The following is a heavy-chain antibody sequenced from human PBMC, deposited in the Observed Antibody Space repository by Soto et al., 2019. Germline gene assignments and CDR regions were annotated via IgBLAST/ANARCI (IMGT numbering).Heavy chain of an antibody. V-gene: IGHV4-31*03. CDR3: ARDGGIAARLDYYYYGMDV. CDR2: IYYSGST. D-gene: IGHD6-6*01. CDR1: GGSISSGGYY. Sequence: PSETLSLTCTVSGGSISSGGYYWSWIRQHPGKGLEWIGYIYYSGSTYYNPSLKSRVTISVDTSKNQFSLKLSSVTAADTAVYYCARDGGIAARLDYYYYGMDVWGQGTTVTVSS. J-gene: IGHJ6*02.